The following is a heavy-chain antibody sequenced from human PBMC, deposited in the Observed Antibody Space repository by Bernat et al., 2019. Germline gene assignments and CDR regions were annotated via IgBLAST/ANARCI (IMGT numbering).Heavy chain of an antibody. CDR2: ISYDGSNK. J-gene: IGHJ4*02. Sequence: QVQLVESGGGVVQPGRSLRLSCAASGFTFSSYAMHWVRQAPGKGLEWVAVISYDGSNKYYADSVKGRFTISRDNSKNTLYLQMNSLRAEDTAVYYCARDHPAGRDGYNHGDYWGQGTLVTVSS. CDR1: GFTFSSYA. D-gene: IGHD5-24*01. V-gene: IGHV3-30-3*01. CDR3: ARDHPAGRDGYNHGDY.